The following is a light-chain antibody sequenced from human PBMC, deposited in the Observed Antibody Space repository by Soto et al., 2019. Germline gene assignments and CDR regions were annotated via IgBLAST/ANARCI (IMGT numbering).Light chain of an antibody. CDR3: QESYTRI. CDR2: AVS. Sequence: DIQMTQSPSTLSASVGDRVTITCRASQSVSHWLAWYQQKPGKAPKILIYAVSTLQNGVPSRFSGSGSGTEFSLTITSLQPEDVATYYCQESYTRIFGQGTKVDIK. CDR1: QSVSHW. V-gene: IGKV1-5*01. J-gene: IGKJ1*01.